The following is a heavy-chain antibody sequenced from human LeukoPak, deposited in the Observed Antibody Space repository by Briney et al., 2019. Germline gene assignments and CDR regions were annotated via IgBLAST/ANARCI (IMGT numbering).Heavy chain of an antibody. CDR1: GDTFSIYT. V-gene: IGHV1-69*02. CDR2: IIPFLVIA. CDR3: ARQDRASDAFDI. Sequence: SVKVSCKPSGDTFSIYTISWVRQAPGQGLEWMGRIIPFLVIADYAQNFQGRVTITADKSTSTAYMELSSLRSEDTAVYYCARQDRASDAFDIWGQGTMVTVSS. D-gene: IGHD1-14*01. J-gene: IGHJ3*02.